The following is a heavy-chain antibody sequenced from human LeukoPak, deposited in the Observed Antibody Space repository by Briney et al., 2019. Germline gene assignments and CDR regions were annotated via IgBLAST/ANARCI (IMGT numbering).Heavy chain of an antibody. CDR3: VRGRDSGGAIAPDI. D-gene: IGHD3-16*02. CDR2: ISYDGSNK. V-gene: IGHV3-30*03. J-gene: IGHJ3*02. Sequence: PGGSLRLSCAASGFTFSSYGMHWVRQAPGKGLEWVAVISYDGSNKYYADSVKGRFTISRDNAKSSLYLQMNSLRAEDTAVYYCVRGRDSGGAIAPDIWGRGTMVTVSS. CDR1: GFTFSSYG.